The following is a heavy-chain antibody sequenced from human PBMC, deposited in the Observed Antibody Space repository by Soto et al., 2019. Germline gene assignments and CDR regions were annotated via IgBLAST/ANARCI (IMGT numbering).Heavy chain of an antibody. CDR2: IIPIFGTA. CDR1: GGTFNRYT. Sequence: VQLVQSGAEVKKPGSSVKLSCKASGGTFNRYTISRVRQAPGQGLEWMGGIIPIFGTANYAQKFQGRVAIIADESTSAAYMELRSLGSEATAVYYCALWGFRDGNNSKYNYSGMDVWGQGTKVTVYS. CDR3: ALWGFRDGNNSKYNYSGMDV. D-gene: IGHD1-1*01. V-gene: IGHV1-69*01. J-gene: IGHJ6*02.